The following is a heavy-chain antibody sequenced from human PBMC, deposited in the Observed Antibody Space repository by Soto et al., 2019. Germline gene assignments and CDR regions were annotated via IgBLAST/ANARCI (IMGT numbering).Heavy chain of an antibody. CDR1: GFTLTTYT. CDR3: AREDGVVGATSAFDY. J-gene: IGHJ4*02. Sequence: GGSLRLSCAASGFTLTTYTMNWVRQAPGMGLEWVSSINGRGNYKYYTDSVEGRFTIPRDNAQNSLYLQMNSLRAEDTAVYYCAREDGVVGATSAFDYWGQGTLVTVSS. V-gene: IGHV3-21*01. D-gene: IGHD1-26*01. CDR2: INGRGNYK.